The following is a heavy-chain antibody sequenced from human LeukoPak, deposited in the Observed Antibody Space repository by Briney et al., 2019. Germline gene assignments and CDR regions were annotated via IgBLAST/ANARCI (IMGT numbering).Heavy chain of an antibody. CDR3: ARRHSGCWSFEY. D-gene: IGHD6-19*01. V-gene: IGHV4-59*01. CDR1: GASISSYY. Sequence: PSETLSLTCTVSGASISSYYWSWIRQPPGKGLEWIGHIYYNGATNHTPSLKARVTMSVDTSKSQFSLNLSSVSAADTAVYYCARRHSGCWSFEYWGQGTLVTVSS. CDR2: IYYNGAT. J-gene: IGHJ4*02.